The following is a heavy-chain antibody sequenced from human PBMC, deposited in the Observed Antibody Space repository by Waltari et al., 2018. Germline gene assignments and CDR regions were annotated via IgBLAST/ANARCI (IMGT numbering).Heavy chain of an antibody. CDR3: ARDPSGYLKLYYFDY. CDR2: IIPILGTA. V-gene: IGHV1-69*01. D-gene: IGHD3-3*01. CDR1: GGTFSSYA. J-gene: IGHJ4*02. Sequence: QVQLVQSGAEVKKPGSSVKVSCKASGGTFSSYAISWVRQAPGQGLEWMGGIIPILGTANYAQKFQGRVTITADESTSTAYMELSSLRSEDTAVYYCARDPSGYLKLYYFDYWGQGTLVTVSS.